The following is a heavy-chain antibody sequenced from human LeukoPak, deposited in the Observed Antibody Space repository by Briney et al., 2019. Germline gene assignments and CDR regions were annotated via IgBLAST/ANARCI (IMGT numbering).Heavy chain of an antibody. D-gene: IGHD2-21*01. CDR1: GFTFSDYY. V-gene: IGHV3-11*04. CDR3: ARAPYCGGDCYRAFDY. CDR2: ISSSSSTI. J-gene: IGHJ4*02. Sequence: GGSLRLSCAVSGFTFSDYYMSWIRQAPGKGLEWVSYISSSSSTIYYADSVKGRFTISRDNAKNSLYLQMNSLRDEDTAVYYCARAPYCGGDCYRAFDYWGQGTLVTVSS.